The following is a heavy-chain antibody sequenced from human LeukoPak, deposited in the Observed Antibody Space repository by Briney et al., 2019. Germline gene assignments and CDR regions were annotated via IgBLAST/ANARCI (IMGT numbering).Heavy chain of an antibody. CDR2: IYTSGST. Sequence: SETLSLTCTVSGGSISGYYCTWIRQPAGKGLEWIGRIYTSGSTNYNPSLKSRVTMSVDTSKNQFSLKLSSVTAADTAVYYCARELRGVGARSLDYWGQGSLVTVSS. D-gene: IGHD1-26*01. V-gene: IGHV4-4*07. CDR1: GGSISGYY. CDR3: ARELRGVGARSLDY. J-gene: IGHJ4*02.